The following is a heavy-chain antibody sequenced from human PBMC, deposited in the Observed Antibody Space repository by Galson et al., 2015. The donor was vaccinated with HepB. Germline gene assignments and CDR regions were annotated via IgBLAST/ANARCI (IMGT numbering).Heavy chain of an antibody. J-gene: IGHJ6*02. CDR3: AKGDWMDV. CDR1: GFTFGSSP. CDR2: ITPSADRT. Sequence: SLRLSCAGSGFTFGSSPMTRVRQAPGKGLDWVSAITPSADRTFYADSVRGRFTISRDNSRNTLYLQMNSLRAEDTAVYFCAKGDWMDVWGQGTTVTVSS. D-gene: IGHD2-21*02. V-gene: IGHV3-23*01.